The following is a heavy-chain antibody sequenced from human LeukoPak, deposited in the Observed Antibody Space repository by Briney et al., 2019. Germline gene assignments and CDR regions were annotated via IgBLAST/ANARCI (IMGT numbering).Heavy chain of an antibody. D-gene: IGHD1-1*01. Sequence: PGGSLRLSCAASGFTFSSYSMNWVRQAPGKGLEWASSISSSSSYIYYADSVKGRFTISRDNAKNSLYLQMNSLRAEDTAVYYCAREGWNLKPFDYWGQGTLVTVSS. CDR2: ISSSSSYI. CDR3: AREGWNLKPFDY. V-gene: IGHV3-21*01. J-gene: IGHJ4*02. CDR1: GFTFSSYS.